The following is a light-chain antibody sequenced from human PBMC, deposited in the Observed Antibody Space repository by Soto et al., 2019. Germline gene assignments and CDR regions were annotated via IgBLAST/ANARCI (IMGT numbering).Light chain of an antibody. J-gene: IGKJ2*01. V-gene: IGKV3-15*01. Sequence: EIVLTQSPATLSLSPGEGATLSCRASQSVSRHLAWYQQKPGQAPRLLIYGASARATGIPARFSGSGSGTEFTLTINSLQSEDFAVYYCQQSHNWYTFGQGTKVDIK. CDR2: GAS. CDR1: QSVSRH. CDR3: QQSHNWYT.